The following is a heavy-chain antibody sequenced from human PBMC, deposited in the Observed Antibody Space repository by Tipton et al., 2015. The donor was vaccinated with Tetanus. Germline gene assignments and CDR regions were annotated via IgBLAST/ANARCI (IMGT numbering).Heavy chain of an antibody. D-gene: IGHD3-3*01. Sequence: PGLVKPSETLSLTCTVSGGSMSNNYWSWIRQPPGKGLEWIAYIFHSGSTNYSPSLKSRVAISMDTSKNQISLKLSSVTAADTAVYYCARIYDFWSGYYSDHWGQGTLVTVSS. CDR3: ARIYDFWSGYYSDH. J-gene: IGHJ4*02. CDR1: GGSMSNNY. CDR2: IFHSGST. V-gene: IGHV4-59*08.